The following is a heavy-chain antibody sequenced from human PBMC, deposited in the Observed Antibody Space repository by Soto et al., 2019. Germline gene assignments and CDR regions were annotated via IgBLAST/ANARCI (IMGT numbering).Heavy chain of an antibody. J-gene: IGHJ4*02. V-gene: IGHV4-31*03. Sequence: SETLSLTCTVSGGSISSGGYYWSWIRQHPGKGLEWIGYIYYSGSTYYNPSLKSRVTISVDTSKNQFSLKLSSVTAADTAVYYCARAVDIVATISKYRNFDYWGQGTLVTVSS. CDR3: ARAVDIVATISKYRNFDY. CDR1: GGSISSGGYY. CDR2: IYYSGST. D-gene: IGHD5-12*01.